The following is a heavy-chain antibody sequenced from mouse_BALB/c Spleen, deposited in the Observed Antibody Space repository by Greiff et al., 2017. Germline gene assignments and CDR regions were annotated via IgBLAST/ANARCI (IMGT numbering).Heavy chain of an antibody. CDR3: ARPYYDEVSYAMDY. V-gene: IGHV5-9-3*01. J-gene: IGHJ4*01. Sequence: EVKLVESGGGLVKPGGSLKLSCAASGFTFSSYAMSWVRQTPEKRLEWVATISSGGSYTYYPDSVKGRFTISRDNAKNTLYLQMSSLRSEDTAMYYCARPYYDEVSYAMDYWGQGTSVTVSS. CDR1: GFTFSSYA. D-gene: IGHD2-4*01. CDR2: ISSGGSYT.